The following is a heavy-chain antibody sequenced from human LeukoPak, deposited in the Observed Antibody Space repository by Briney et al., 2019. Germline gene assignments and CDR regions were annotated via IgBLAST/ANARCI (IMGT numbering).Heavy chain of an antibody. J-gene: IGHJ6*02. Sequence: PGGSLRLSCAASGFTFSSYSMNWVRQAPGKGLEWVSSISSSSSYIYYADSVKGRFTISIDNAKNSLYLKMNSLRAEDTAVYYCARDGYSHGSGMDVWGQGTTVTVSS. D-gene: IGHD5-18*01. CDR1: GFTFSSYS. CDR3: ARDGYSHGSGMDV. CDR2: ISSSSSYI. V-gene: IGHV3-21*01.